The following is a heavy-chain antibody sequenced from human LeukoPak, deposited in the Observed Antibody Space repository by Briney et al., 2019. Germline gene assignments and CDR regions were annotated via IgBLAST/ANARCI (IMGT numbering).Heavy chain of an antibody. CDR1: GGSFSGYY. J-gene: IGHJ6*02. Sequence: KPSETLSLTCAVYGGSFSGYYWSWIRQPPGKGLEWIGEINHSGSTNYNPSLKSRVTISVDTSKNQFSLKLSSVTAADTAVYYCARTSNGPETYYYGSGSYYRDTFYYYGMDVWGQGTTVTVSS. V-gene: IGHV4-34*01. CDR2: INHSGST. CDR3: ARTSNGPETYYYGSGSYYRDTFYYYGMDV. D-gene: IGHD3-10*01.